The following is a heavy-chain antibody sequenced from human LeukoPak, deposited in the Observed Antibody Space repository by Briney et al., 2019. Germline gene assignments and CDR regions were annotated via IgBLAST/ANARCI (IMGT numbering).Heavy chain of an antibody. CDR1: GGSISSSSYY. CDR2: IYHSGST. Sequence: SETLSLTCTVSGGSISSSSYYWGWIRQPPGKGLEWIGSIYHSGSTYYNPSLKSRVTISVDTSKNQFSLKLSSVTAADTAVYYCARSIFGVVISLYYFDYWGQGTLVTVSS. D-gene: IGHD3-3*01. V-gene: IGHV4-39*07. CDR3: ARSIFGVVISLYYFDY. J-gene: IGHJ4*02.